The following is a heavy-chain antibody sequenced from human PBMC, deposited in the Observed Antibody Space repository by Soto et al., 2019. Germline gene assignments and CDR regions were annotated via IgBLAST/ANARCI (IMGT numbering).Heavy chain of an antibody. Sequence: QVQLQQWGAGLLKPSATLSLTCAVFGGSFSGYYWSWIRQPPGKGLEWIGEINHSGSTNYNPSLNGRVTXSXDXXKNEFSLKLSSVAAADTAVYYCARVSGIYTYGMDVWGQGATVTVSS. D-gene: IGHD3-10*01. V-gene: IGHV4-34*01. CDR3: ARVSGIYTYGMDV. CDR2: INHSGST. J-gene: IGHJ6*02. CDR1: GGSFSGYY.